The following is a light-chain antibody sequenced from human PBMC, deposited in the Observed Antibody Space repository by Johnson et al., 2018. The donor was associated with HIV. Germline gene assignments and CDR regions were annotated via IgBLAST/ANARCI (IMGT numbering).Light chain of an antibody. CDR2: ENN. V-gene: IGLV1-51*02. CDR3: GAWESSLNTYV. Sequence: QSVLTQPPSVSAAPGQKVTISCSGSSSDIGKNYVSWYQQLPGTAPKLLVYENNKRPSGIPDRFSGSKSGPSASLGITRLQTGYEADYYCGAWESSLNTYVFGTGTKVTVL. J-gene: IGLJ1*01. CDR1: SSDIGKNY.